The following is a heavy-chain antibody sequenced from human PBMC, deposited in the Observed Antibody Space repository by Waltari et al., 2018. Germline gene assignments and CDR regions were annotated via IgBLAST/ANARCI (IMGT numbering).Heavy chain of an antibody. Sequence: QVQLQQWGAGLLKPSETLSLTCAVSGGSFSGYYWRWIRQPPGKGLEWIGEINHSGSTNYNPSLKSRVTISVDTSKNQFSLKLSSVTAADTDVYYCARGRVVVPAASRVFGYWGQGTLVTVSS. CDR3: ARGRVVVPAASRVFGY. CDR2: INHSGST. D-gene: IGHD2-2*01. CDR1: GGSFSGYY. V-gene: IGHV4-34*01. J-gene: IGHJ4*02.